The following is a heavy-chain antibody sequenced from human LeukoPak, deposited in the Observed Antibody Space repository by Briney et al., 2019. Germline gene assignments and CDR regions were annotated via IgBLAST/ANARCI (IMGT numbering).Heavy chain of an antibody. CDR2: TYYSGST. CDR1: GGSISSSSYY. Sequence: SETLSLTCTVSGGSISSSSYYWGWIRQPPGKGLEWIGSTYYSGSTYYNPSLKSRVTISVDTSKNQFSLELSSVTAADTAVYYCARGPYYYDSSGNFDYWGQGTLVTVSS. CDR3: ARGPYYYDSSGNFDY. V-gene: IGHV4-39*07. D-gene: IGHD3-22*01. J-gene: IGHJ4*02.